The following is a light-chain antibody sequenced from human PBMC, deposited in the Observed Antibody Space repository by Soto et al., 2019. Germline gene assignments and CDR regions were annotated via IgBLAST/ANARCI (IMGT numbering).Light chain of an antibody. CDR1: QRISSH. J-gene: IGKJ2*01. Sequence: DIQITQSPSSLSASVGDRVTITCRASQRISSHLNWYQHKPGRPPRLLIFASYILEGGVPSRFSGSGSDTYFTLTIDSLQPEDVATYYCQHSYITPRYTFGQGTKVE. CDR2: ASY. CDR3: QHSYITPRYT. V-gene: IGKV1-39*01.